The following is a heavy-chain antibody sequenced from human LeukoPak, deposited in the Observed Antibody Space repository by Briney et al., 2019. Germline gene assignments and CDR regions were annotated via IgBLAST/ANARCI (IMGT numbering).Heavy chain of an antibody. CDR1: GFTFTSYS. V-gene: IGHV3-23*01. D-gene: IGHD2/OR15-2a*01. Sequence: GGSLRLSCAASGFTFTSYSMSWVRQAPGKGLEWVPAIIGSGITTYYADSVKGRFTISRDNSKNTLYLQLNSLRAEDTAAYYCARDLSPGHYWGQGTLVTVSS. CDR2: IIGSGITT. J-gene: IGHJ4*02. CDR3: ARDLSPGHY.